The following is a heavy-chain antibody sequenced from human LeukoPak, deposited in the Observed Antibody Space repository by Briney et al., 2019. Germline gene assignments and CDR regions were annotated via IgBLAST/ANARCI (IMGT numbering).Heavy chain of an antibody. D-gene: IGHD6-13*01. Sequence: ASVKVSCKASGYTFTSYGISWVRQAPGQGLEWMGWISAYNGNTNYAQKLQGRVTMTPDTSTTTAYMELRSLRCDDTAVYYCAGLYSSSWWNWFDPWRQGTLVTVSS. V-gene: IGHV1-18*01. CDR2: ISAYNGNT. J-gene: IGHJ5*02. CDR3: AGLYSSSWWNWFDP. CDR1: GYTFTSYG.